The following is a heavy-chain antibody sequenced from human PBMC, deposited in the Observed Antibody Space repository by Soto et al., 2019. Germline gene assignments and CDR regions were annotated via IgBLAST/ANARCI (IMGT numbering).Heavy chain of an antibody. V-gene: IGHV4-31*03. CDR1: GGSISSGGYY. Sequence: SETLSLTCTVSGGSISSGGYYWTWIRQHPGKGLEWIGYNYYSGITYYNPSLKSRVTISLDTSRNQFSLKLSSVTAADTVVYYCARDHPLGGGPKRDLEYWGQGTLVTVSS. J-gene: IGHJ4*02. CDR2: NYYSGIT. CDR3: ARDHPLGGGPKRDLEY. D-gene: IGHD3-16*01.